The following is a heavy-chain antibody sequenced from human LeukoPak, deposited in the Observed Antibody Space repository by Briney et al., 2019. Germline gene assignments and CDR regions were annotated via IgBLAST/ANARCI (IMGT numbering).Heavy chain of an antibody. D-gene: IGHD6-19*01. V-gene: IGHV5-51*01. CDR2: IYPGDSDT. CDR1: GYSFTSYW. CDR3: ARLHSSGWYGSVYFDY. J-gene: IGHJ4*02. Sequence: GESLKISGKGSGYSFTSYWIGWVRQMPGKGLEWMGIIYPGDSDTRYSPSFQGQVTISADKSISTAYLQWSSLKASDTAMYYCARLHSSGWYGSVYFDYWGQGTLVTVSS.